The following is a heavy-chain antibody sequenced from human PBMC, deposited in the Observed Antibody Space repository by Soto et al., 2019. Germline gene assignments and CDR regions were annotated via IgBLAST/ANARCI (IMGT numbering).Heavy chain of an antibody. J-gene: IGHJ4*02. Sequence: GSLRLSCAASGFTFSSYAMSWVRQAPGKGLEWVSAISGSGGSTYYAGSVKGRFTISRDNSKNTLYLQMNSLRAEDTAVYYCAKSNAPGAYCSSTSCYEWDYFDYWGQGTLVTVSS. V-gene: IGHV3-23*01. CDR3: AKSNAPGAYCSSTSCYEWDYFDY. D-gene: IGHD2-2*01. CDR2: ISGSGGST. CDR1: GFTFSSYA.